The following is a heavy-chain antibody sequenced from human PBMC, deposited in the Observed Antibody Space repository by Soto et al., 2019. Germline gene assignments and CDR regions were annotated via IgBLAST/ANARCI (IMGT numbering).Heavy chain of an antibody. CDR2: ISAYNGNT. CDR3: ARSSGSAYWFDP. D-gene: IGHD6-6*01. V-gene: IGHV1-18*01. Sequence: QVQLVQSGAEVKKPGASVKVSCTASGYTFTSYGISWVRQAPGQGLEWMGWISAYNGNTNDAQKLQGRVTMTTDTSTSTDYMELRSLRSDDTAVYYCARSSGSAYWFDPWGQGTLVTVSS. CDR1: GYTFTSYG. J-gene: IGHJ5*02.